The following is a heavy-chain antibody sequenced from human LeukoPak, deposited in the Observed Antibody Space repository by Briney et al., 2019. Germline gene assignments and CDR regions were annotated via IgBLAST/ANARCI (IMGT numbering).Heavy chain of an antibody. J-gene: IGHJ4*02. V-gene: IGHV3-23*01. CDR3: ARDPGYVIYYFDY. CDR1: GFTFNTYA. Sequence: PGGSLRLSCAASGFTFNTYAMNWVRQAPGKGLEWVSTISGNGRSTYYADSVRGRFTVSRDNSKNTLYPQMNSLRAEDTAIYYCARDPGYVIYYFDYWGQGALVTVSS. CDR2: ISGNGRST. D-gene: IGHD5-12*01.